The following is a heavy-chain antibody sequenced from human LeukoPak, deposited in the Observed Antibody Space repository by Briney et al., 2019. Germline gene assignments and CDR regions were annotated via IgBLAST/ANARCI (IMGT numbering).Heavy chain of an antibody. D-gene: IGHD6-13*01. CDR3: ARDFGGQQLGD. V-gene: IGHV3-48*01. CDR1: GFIFSAYS. J-gene: IGHJ4*02. CDR2: ISSSSTTI. Sequence: GGSLRLSCAASGFIFSAYSMNWVRQAPGKGLQCVSYISSSSTTIYYADSVKGRFTISRDNAKTSLYLQMNSLRAEDTAVYYCARDFGGQQLGDWGQGTLVTVSS.